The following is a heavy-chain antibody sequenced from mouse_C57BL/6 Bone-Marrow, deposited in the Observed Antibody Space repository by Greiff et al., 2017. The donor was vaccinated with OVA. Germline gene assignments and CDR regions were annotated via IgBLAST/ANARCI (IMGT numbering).Heavy chain of an antibody. V-gene: IGHV1-55*01. CDR3: ARGVITTVVDY. J-gene: IGHJ2*01. CDR2: IYPGSGST. Sequence: QVQLKESGAELVKPGASVKMSCKASGYTFTSYWITWVKQRPGQGLEWIGDIYPGSGSTNYNEKFKSKATLTVDTSSSTAYMQLSSLTSEDSAVYYCARGVITTVVDYWGQGTTLTVSS. CDR1: GYTFTSYW. D-gene: IGHD1-1*01.